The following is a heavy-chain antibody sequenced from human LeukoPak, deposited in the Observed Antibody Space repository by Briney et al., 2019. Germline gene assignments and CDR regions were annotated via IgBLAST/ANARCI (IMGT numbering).Heavy chain of an antibody. D-gene: IGHD3-22*01. V-gene: IGHV3-30*02. CDR3: AIPYDSSGYYYGDAFDI. CDR1: GFTFSSYG. CDR2: IRYDGSNK. Sequence: GGSLRLSCAASGFTFSSYGMHWVRQAPGKGLEWVAFIRYDGSNKYYADSVKGRFTISRDNSKNTLYLQMNSLRAEDTAVYYCAIPYDSSGYYYGDAFDIWGQGTMVTVSS. J-gene: IGHJ3*02.